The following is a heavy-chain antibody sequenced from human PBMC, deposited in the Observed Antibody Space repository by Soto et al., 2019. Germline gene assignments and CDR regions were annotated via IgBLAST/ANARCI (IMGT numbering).Heavy chain of an antibody. CDR1: GYTFTSYY. D-gene: IGHD3-3*01. J-gene: IGHJ5*02. CDR2: INPSGGST. CDR3: ARVGVVIKKYNWFDP. V-gene: IGHV1-46*01. Sequence: QVQLVQSGAEVKKPGASVKVSCKASGYTFTSYYMHWVRQAPGQGLEWMGIINPSGGSTSYGQKFQGRVTMTRDTSTSTVYMELSSLRSEDTAVYYCARVGVVIKKYNWFDPWGQGTLVTVAS.